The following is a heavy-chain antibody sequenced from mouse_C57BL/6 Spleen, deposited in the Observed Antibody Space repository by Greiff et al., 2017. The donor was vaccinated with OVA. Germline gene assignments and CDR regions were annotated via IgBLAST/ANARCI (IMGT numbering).Heavy chain of an antibody. J-gene: IGHJ3*01. CDR1: GFNIKDDY. CDR2: IDPENGDT. CDR3: TTCGWFAD. V-gene: IGHV14-4*01. Sequence: EVQLQQSGAELVRPGASVKLSCTASGFNIKDDYMHWVKQRPEQGLEWIGWIDPENGDTEYASKFQGKATITADTSSNTAYLQLSSLTSEDTAVYYCTTCGWFADWGQGTLVTVSA.